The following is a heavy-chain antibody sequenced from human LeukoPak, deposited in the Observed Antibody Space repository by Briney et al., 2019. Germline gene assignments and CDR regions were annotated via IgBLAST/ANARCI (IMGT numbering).Heavy chain of an antibody. CDR3: ARHGGSSWYNNWFDP. CDR1: GFTFSSYG. V-gene: IGHV3-33*01. D-gene: IGHD6-13*01. Sequence: GRSLRLSCAASGFTFSSYGMHWVHQAPGKGLEWVAVIWYDGSNKYYADSVKGRFTISRDNSKNTLYLQMNSLRAEDTAVYYCARHGGSSWYNNWFDPWGQGTLVTVSS. CDR2: IWYDGSNK. J-gene: IGHJ5*02.